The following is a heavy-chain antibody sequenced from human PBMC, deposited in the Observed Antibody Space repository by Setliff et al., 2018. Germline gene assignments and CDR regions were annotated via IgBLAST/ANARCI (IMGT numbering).Heavy chain of an antibody. CDR1: DFSINSGYY. J-gene: IGHJ4*02. D-gene: IGHD4-17*01. CDR3: ARQIDYGDFQYFDY. V-gene: IGHV4-38-2*01. Sequence: PSETLSLTCSVSDFSINSGYYWGWIRRSPGEGLEWIGSIYRNGNTYYNPSLKSRVTISVDTSKNQLSLKLNSVTAADTAVYYCARQIDYGDFQYFDYWGQGTLVTV. CDR2: IYRNGNT.